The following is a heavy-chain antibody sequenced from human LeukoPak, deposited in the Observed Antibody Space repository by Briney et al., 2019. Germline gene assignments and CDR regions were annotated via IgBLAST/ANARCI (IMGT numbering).Heavy chain of an antibody. CDR1: GGSISSGGYY. D-gene: IGHD3-10*01. V-gene: IGHV4-31*11. CDR2: IYYSGST. Sequence: SQTLSLTCAVSGGSISSGGYYWSWTRQHPGKGLEWIGYIYYSGSTNYNPSLKSRVTISVDTSKNQFSLKLSSVTAADTAVYYCARAPDHQFGYWGQGTLVTVSS. J-gene: IGHJ4*02. CDR3: ARAPDHQFGY.